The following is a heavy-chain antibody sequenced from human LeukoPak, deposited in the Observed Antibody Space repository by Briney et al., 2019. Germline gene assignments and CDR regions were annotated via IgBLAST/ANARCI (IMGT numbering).Heavy chain of an antibody. V-gene: IGHV4-61*08. CDR2: IYYSGST. CDR3: ARVVFSFSGSYFFAGFYFDY. D-gene: IGHD1-26*01. CDR1: GGSISSGGYY. Sequence: PSQTLSLTCTVSGGSISSGGYYWSWIRQPPGKGLEWIGYIYYSGSTNYNPSLKSRVTISVDASRNQFSLNLSSVTAADTAVYYCARVVFSFSGSYFFAGFYFDYWGQGTLVTVSS. J-gene: IGHJ4*02.